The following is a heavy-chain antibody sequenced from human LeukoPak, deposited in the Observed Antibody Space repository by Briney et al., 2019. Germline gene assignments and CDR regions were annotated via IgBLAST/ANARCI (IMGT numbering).Heavy chain of an antibody. CDR2: ITANTRGSIT. CDR3: AKGHPKLRYFDWLFNY. V-gene: IGHV3-23*01. D-gene: IGHD3-9*01. Sequence: GGSLRLSCVTSGFSFSTYDMSWVRQAPGKGLEWVSGITANTRGSITYYTDSVKGRFTISRDSSKDTLYLQMNSLRAEDTAVYYCAKGHPKLRYFDWLFNYWGQGTLVTVSS. J-gene: IGHJ4*02. CDR1: GFSFSTYD.